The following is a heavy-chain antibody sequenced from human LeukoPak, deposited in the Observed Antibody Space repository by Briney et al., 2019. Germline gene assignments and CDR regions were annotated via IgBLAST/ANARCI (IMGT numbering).Heavy chain of an antibody. CDR3: ARVYRELLVPPDI. CDR1: GYTFTGYY. D-gene: IGHD3-10*01. CDR2: INPNSGGT. Sequence: ASVKVSCKASGYTFTGYYMHWVRQAPGQGLEWTGWINPNSGGTNYAQKFQGRVTMTRDTSISTAYMELSRLRSDDTAVYYCARVYRELLVPPDIWGQGTMVTVSS. J-gene: IGHJ3*02. V-gene: IGHV1-2*02.